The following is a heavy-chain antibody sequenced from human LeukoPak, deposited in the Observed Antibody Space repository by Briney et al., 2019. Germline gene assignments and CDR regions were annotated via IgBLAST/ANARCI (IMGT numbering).Heavy chain of an antibody. J-gene: IGHJ4*02. D-gene: IGHD3-10*01. V-gene: IGHV4-59*01. Sequence: SETLSLTCAVYGESFSGYYWSWIRQPPGKGLEWIGYIYYSGNTNYNPSLKSRVTISVDTSKNQFSLKLSSVTAADTAVYYCATDNSYGSGSYYTWGQGTLVTVSS. CDR1: GESFSGYY. CDR3: ATDNSYGSGSYYT. CDR2: IYYSGNT.